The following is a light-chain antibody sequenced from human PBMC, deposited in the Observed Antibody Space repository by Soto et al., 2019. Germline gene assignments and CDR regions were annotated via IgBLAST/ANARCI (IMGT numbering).Light chain of an antibody. J-gene: IGKJ4*01. Sequence: EIVLTQSPATLSLSPGERATLSCRASQSVSSYLAWYQQKPGQAPRLLIYDASNRATGIPARFSGSGSGTASTLTITSLQPEDFAVYYCQPRSNWPLTLGGGTQVQIK. CDR1: QSVSSY. CDR3: QPRSNWPLT. CDR2: DAS. V-gene: IGKV3-11*01.